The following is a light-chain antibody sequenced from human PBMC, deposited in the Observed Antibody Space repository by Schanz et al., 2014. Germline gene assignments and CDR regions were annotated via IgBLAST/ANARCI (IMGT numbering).Light chain of an antibody. CDR3: SSYAGSIYV. V-gene: IGLV2-8*01. Sequence: QSALTQPASVSGSPGQSITISCTGTISDVGGYNYVSWYQQHPGKAPKLMIYEVSKRPSGVPDRFSGSKSGNTAFLTVSGVQAEDEADYYCSSYAGSIYVFGTGTKLTVL. CDR1: ISDVGGYNY. CDR2: EVS. J-gene: IGLJ1*01.